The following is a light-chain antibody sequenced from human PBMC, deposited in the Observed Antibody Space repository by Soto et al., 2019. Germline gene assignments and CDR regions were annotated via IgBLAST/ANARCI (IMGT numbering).Light chain of an antibody. CDR2: WAS. CDR3: QQYYSTPLT. CDR1: HSVLYSSNNKNY. J-gene: IGKJ4*01. V-gene: IGKV4-1*01. Sequence: DSGMTQSPDSLAVSLGERSTINCKSIHSVLYSSNNKNYLAWYQQKPGQPPKLLIYWASTRESGVPDRFSGSGSGTDFTLTISSLQAEDVAVYYCQQYYSTPLTFGGGTKVDI.